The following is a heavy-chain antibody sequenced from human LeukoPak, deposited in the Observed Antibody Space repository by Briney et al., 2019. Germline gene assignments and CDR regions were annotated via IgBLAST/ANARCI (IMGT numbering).Heavy chain of an antibody. Sequence: GGSLRLSCAASGFTFSSYAMSWVRQAPGKGLEWVSAISGSGGSTYYADSVKGRFTISRDNSKNTLYLQMNSLRAEDTGVYYCAKKGGGWYGFDYWGKGTLVTVSS. CDR3: AKKGGGWYGFDY. J-gene: IGHJ4*02. V-gene: IGHV3-23*01. CDR2: ISGSGGST. CDR1: GFTFSSYA. D-gene: IGHD6-19*01.